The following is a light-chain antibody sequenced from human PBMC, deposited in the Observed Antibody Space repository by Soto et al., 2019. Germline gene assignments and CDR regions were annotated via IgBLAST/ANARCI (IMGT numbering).Light chain of an antibody. Sequence: QSALTQPASVSGSPGQSITFSCTGTNNDIGNYNYVSWYQQHPGKAPKLLIYAVSNRPSGVSNRFSGSKSGNTASLTISGLQAEDEADYYCSSFTISVTPLVFGGGTKLTVL. CDR1: NNDIGNYNY. J-gene: IGLJ2*01. V-gene: IGLV2-14*03. CDR3: SSFTISVTPLV. CDR2: AVS.